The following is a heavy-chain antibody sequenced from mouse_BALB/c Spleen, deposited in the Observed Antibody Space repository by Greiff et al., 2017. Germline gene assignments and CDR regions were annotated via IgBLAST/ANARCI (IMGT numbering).Heavy chain of an antibody. CDR2: ISYSGST. CDR1: GDSITSGY. Sequence: EVQLVESGPSLVKPSQTLSLTCSVTGDSITSGYWNWIRKFPGNKLEYMGYISYSGSTYYNPSLKSRISITRDTSKNQYYLQLNSVTTEDTATYYCARYTPIYYDYDFAMDYWGQGTSVTVSS. J-gene: IGHJ4*01. V-gene: IGHV3-8*02. CDR3: ARYTPIYYDYDFAMDY. D-gene: IGHD2-4*01.